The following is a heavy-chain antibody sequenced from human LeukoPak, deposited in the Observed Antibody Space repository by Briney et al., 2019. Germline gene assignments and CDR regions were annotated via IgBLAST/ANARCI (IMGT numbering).Heavy chain of an antibody. CDR1: GFTFSSYG. CDR3: ARDPPWRAVAVSWYFDL. CDR2: IWYDGSNK. V-gene: IGHV3-33*01. J-gene: IGHJ2*01. D-gene: IGHD6-19*01. Sequence: GGSLRLSCAASGFTFSSYGMHWVRQAPGKGLEWVAVIWYDGSNKYYADSVKGRFTISRDNSKNTLYLQMNSLRAEDTAVYYCARDPPWRAVAVSWYFDLWGRGTLVTVSS.